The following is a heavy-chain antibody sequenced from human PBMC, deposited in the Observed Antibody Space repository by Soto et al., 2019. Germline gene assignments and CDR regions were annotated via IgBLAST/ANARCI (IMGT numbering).Heavy chain of an antibody. Sequence: KASETLSLTCTVSGGSISSYYWSWIRQPPGKGLEWIGYIYYSGSTNYNPSLKSRVTISVDTSKNQFSLKLSSVTAADTAVYYCARDRAVVAYAFDIWGQGTMVTVSS. CDR2: IYYSGST. J-gene: IGHJ3*02. CDR1: GGSISSYY. CDR3: ARDRAVVAYAFDI. V-gene: IGHV4-59*01. D-gene: IGHD2-15*01.